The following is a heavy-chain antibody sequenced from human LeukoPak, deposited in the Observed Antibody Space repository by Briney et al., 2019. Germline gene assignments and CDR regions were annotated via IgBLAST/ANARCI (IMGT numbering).Heavy chain of an antibody. D-gene: IGHD4-17*01. CDR3: ARGAYGDK. J-gene: IGHJ4*02. CDR2: ISTQSGNT. Sequence: ASVKVSCKASGYTFISYAFNWVRQAPGQGLEWMGWISTQSGNTNYAQKVQGRLTLTTDRSTNTAYMELRSLRSDDTAVYYCARGAYGDKWGQGTMVTVSS. CDR1: GYTFISYA. V-gene: IGHV1-18*01.